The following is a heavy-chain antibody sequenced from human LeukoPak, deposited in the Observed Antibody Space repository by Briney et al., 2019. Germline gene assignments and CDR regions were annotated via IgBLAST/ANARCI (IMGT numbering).Heavy chain of an antibody. Sequence: SETLSLTCTVSGGSISISTYYWGWIRQPPGKGLEWIGNIYYSGSTYYSPSLKSRVTISVDTSKNQFSLKLSSVTAADTAVYYCARAVTVGYDYDYWGQGTLVTVSS. CDR1: GGSISISTYY. V-gene: IGHV4-39*07. CDR3: ARAVTVGYDYDY. D-gene: IGHD4-23*01. J-gene: IGHJ4*02. CDR2: IYYSGST.